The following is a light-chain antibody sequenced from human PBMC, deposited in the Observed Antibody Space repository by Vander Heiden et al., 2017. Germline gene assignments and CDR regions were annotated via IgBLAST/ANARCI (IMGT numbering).Light chain of an antibody. CDR2: DAS. Sequence: EIVLTQSPATLSLSPGERATLSCRASQSVSTYLAWYQQRRGQAPRLLIYDASKKATGISARFSGSGSGTDFTLTISSLEPEDLAVYYCQQRNSWPPAFGHGTTVNIK. CDR3: QQRNSWPPA. V-gene: IGKV3-11*01. CDR1: QSVSTY. J-gene: IGKJ3*01.